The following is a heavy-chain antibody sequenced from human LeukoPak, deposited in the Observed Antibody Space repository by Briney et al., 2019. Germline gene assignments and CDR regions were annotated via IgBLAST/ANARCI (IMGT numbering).Heavy chain of an antibody. V-gene: IGHV3-30*18. Sequence: GGSLRLSCAASGFIFNNYGMHWVRQAPGKGLEWVAVISYDGSNKNYADSVKGRFTISRDSSKNTVYLQMNSLRVEDTAVYYWAKDWAPYCGGDCYFNYWGQGTLVTVSS. CDR3: AKDWAPYCGGDCYFNY. J-gene: IGHJ4*02. CDR2: ISYDGSNK. CDR1: GFIFNNYG. D-gene: IGHD2-21*02.